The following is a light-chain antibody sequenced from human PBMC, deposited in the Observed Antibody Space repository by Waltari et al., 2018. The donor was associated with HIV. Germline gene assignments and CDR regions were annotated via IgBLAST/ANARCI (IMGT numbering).Light chain of an antibody. CDR2: GAS. Sequence: DIQRNQSPSSLSASVGDRVTITCRASQGIRDELGWYQQKPGKAPQRLIYGASTLPSVVPSRFSCSGSGTEFTLTISSLQPEDFATYYCLQYNSFPLTFAGGTNVEIK. J-gene: IGKJ4*01. CDR3: LQYNSFPLT. CDR1: QGIRDE. V-gene: IGKV1-17*01.